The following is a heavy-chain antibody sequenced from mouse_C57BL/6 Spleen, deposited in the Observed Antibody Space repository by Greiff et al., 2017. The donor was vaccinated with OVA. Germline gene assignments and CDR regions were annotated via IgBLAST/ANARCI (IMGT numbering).Heavy chain of an antibody. CDR3: ARDESTMVTRGFDY. D-gene: IGHD2-13*01. J-gene: IGHJ2*01. V-gene: IGHV1-42*01. CDR2: INPSTGGT. Sequence: EVQLQESGPELVKPGASVKISCKASGYSFTGYYMNWVKQSPEKSLEWIGEINPSTGGTTYNQTFKAKATLTVAKSSSTAYMQLKSLTSDDSAVYYCARDESTMVTRGFDYWGQGTTLTVSS. CDR1: GYSFTGYY.